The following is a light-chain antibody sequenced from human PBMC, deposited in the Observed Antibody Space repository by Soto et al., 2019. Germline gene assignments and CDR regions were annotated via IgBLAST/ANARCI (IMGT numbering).Light chain of an antibody. Sequence: EIVLTQAPGTLYLSTGDRATLACRASQNLSSRYLAWDQQKLDQAPRILIYGASSRSTGIPDRFSGSVSGTDFILTISRLDPEDFAVYYCQQSDSSPRITFGGGTTVQIK. CDR2: GAS. CDR3: QQSDSSPRIT. CDR1: QNLSSRY. V-gene: IGKV3-20*01. J-gene: IGKJ4*01.